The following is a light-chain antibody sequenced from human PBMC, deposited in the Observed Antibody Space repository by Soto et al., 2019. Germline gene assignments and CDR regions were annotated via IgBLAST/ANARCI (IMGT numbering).Light chain of an antibody. CDR3: QQHGGSPET. J-gene: IGKJ1*01. CDR2: DAS. CDR1: QRVSSF. Sequence: EIVLTQSPATLSLSPGERATPSCRASQRVSSFLAWYQQKPGQAPRLLIYDASNRATGIPARFSGSGSGTDFTLTISSLEPEDFAVYYCQQHGGSPETFGQ. V-gene: IGKV3-11*01.